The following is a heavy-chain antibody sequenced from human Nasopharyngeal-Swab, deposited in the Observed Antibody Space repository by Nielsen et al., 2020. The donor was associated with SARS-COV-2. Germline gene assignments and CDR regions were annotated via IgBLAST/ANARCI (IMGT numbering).Heavy chain of an antibody. CDR2: ISNSASSI. V-gene: IGHV3-48*03. CDR3: ARLAARDILFDS. D-gene: IGHD2-15*01. J-gene: IGHJ4*02. Sequence: VRQAPGKGLERVSFISNSASSIYYADSVKGRFTVSRDNAKNSLYLQMNSLRAEDTALYYCARLAARDILFDSWGQGTLVTVSS.